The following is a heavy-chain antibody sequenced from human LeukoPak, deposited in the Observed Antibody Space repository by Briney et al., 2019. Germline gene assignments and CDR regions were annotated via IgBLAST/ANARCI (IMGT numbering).Heavy chain of an antibody. V-gene: IGHV6-1*01. J-gene: IGHJ3*02. CDR3: AREAEGTIWFGELYAFDI. Sequence: PSETLSLTCGISGDSVSSNGAAWNWIRQSPSRGLEWLGRTYYRSRWLNDFAPSVKSRIIISPDISKNQFSLQLSSVTPEDTAVYYCAREAEGTIWFGELYAFDIWGQGTMVTVSS. CDR2: TYYRSRWLN. CDR1: GDSVSSNGAA. D-gene: IGHD3-10*01.